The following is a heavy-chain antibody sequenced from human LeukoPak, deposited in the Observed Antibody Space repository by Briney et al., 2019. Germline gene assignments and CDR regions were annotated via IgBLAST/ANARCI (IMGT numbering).Heavy chain of an antibody. D-gene: IGHD1-26*01. V-gene: IGHV3-30*18. CDR1: GFTFSSYG. CDR3: AKERGSTTWFDY. J-gene: IGHJ4*02. CDR2: ISYDGSNK. Sequence: GRSLRLSCAASGFTFSSYGMHWVRQAPGKGLEWVAVISYDGSNKYYADSVKGRFTISRDNSKNTLYLQMNGLRGGDTAVYYCAKERGSTTWFDYWGQGTLVTVSS.